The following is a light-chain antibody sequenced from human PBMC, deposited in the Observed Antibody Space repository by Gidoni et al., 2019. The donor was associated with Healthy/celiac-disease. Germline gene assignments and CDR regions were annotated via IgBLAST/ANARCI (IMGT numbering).Light chain of an antibody. V-gene: IGKV3-11*01. J-gene: IGKJ4*01. CDR1: QSVSSS. Sequence: LVLTQSTATLSLSPGESATLSCRASQSVSSSLACYQQKPGQAPRLLISDASTRATGIPARFSGSGFGTDFPLTSGSLEPEDFAFYSFQHRSNRITFGGGTKVEIK. CDR3: QHRSNRIT. CDR2: DAS.